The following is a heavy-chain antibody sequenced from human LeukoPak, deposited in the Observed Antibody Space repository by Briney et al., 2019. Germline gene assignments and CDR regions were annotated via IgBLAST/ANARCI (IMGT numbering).Heavy chain of an antibody. D-gene: IGHD6-6*01. CDR1: GLTFRSYW. V-gene: IGHV3-74*01. J-gene: IGHJ2*01. CDR3: ARVYSSSYWYFDL. CDR2: IDSDGSST. Sequence: QSGGSLRLSCEASGLTFRSYWMHWVRHAPGEGLVWVSHIDSDGSSTSYADSVKGRFTISRDNARNTLYLQMNSLRGEDTAVYYCARVYSSSYWYFDLWGRGALVTVSS.